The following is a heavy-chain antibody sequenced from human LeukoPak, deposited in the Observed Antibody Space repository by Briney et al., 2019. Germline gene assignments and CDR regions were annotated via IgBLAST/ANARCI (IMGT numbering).Heavy chain of an antibody. Sequence: SETLSLTCTVSGGSISTYYWTWIRQPPGKGLEWIGYIFYSGSTNYNPSLKSRVTISEDPSKNQFSLSLNSVTAADTAVYYCARDRWATAFFDYWGQGTLVTVSS. CDR1: GGSISTYY. D-gene: IGHD1-1*01. CDR2: IFYSGST. CDR3: ARDRWATAFFDY. V-gene: IGHV4-59*01. J-gene: IGHJ4*02.